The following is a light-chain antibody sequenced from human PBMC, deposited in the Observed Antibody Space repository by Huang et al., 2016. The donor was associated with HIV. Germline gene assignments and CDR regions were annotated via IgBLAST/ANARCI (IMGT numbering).Light chain of an antibody. CDR2: VAS. CDR1: QGIGTY. J-gene: IGKJ2*01. V-gene: IGKV1-9*01. CDR3: QQLNNYPYT. Sequence: IQLTQSPSSLSASVGDRVTITCRASQGIGTYLGWYQQKPGKAPKLLVYVASTLQSGVSSRFSGSGSGTDFTLTISSLQPEDVATYYCQQLNNYPYTFGQGTNLEIK.